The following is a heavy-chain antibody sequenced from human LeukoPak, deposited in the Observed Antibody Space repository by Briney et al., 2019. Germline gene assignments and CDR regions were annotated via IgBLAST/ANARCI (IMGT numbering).Heavy chain of an antibody. J-gene: IGHJ6*03. CDR1: GYTFTSYY. CDR3: ARVGTFGVVHYYYYMDV. CDR2: INPSGGST. V-gene: IGHV1-46*01. D-gene: IGHD3-3*01. Sequence: ASVKVSCKASGYTFTSYYMHWVRQAPGQGLEWMGIINPSGGSTSYAQKFQGRVTMTRDTSTSTVYMELSSLRSEDTAVYYCARVGTFGVVHYYYYMDVWGKGTTVTVSS.